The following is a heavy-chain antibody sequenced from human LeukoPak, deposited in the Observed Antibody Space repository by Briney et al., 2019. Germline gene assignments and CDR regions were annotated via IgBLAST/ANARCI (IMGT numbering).Heavy chain of an antibody. CDR1: GFTFSNYT. CDR3: ARDTLSVMDV. Sequence: GGSLRLSCAASGFTFSNYTMSWVRQAPGKGLEWVSYINSPSSSIYYADPVKGRFTISRDNVKNSLFLQMDSLRAEDTAVYYCARDTLSVMDVWGQGTTVTVSS. J-gene: IGHJ6*02. D-gene: IGHD2-15*01. CDR2: INSPSSSI. V-gene: IGHV3-48*01.